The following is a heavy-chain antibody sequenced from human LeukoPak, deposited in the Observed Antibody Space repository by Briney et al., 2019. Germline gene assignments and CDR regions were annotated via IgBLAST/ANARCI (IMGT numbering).Heavy chain of an antibody. CDR1: GFTFSSYS. J-gene: IGHJ2*01. Sequence: PGGSLRLSFAASGFTFSSYSMNWVRQAPGKGLEWVSYISSSSSTIYYADSVKGRFTISRDNAKNSLYLQMNSLRAEDTAVYYCARTVTTYWYFDLWGRGTLVTVSS. CDR2: ISSSSSTI. CDR3: ARTVTTYWYFDL. V-gene: IGHV3-48*01. D-gene: IGHD4-17*01.